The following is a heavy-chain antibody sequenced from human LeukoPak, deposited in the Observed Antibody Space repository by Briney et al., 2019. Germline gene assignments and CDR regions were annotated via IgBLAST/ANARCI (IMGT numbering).Heavy chain of an antibody. D-gene: IGHD1-7*01. CDR3: AREMTNNWNYGEKDALDI. V-gene: IGHV1-69*05. Sequence: SVKVSCKASGGTFSSYAISWVRQAPGQGLEWMGRIIPIFGTANYAQKFQGRVTITTDESTSTAYMELSSLRFEDTAVYYCAREMTNNWNYGEKDALDIWGQGTMVTVSS. CDR1: GGTFSSYA. J-gene: IGHJ3*02. CDR2: IIPIFGTA.